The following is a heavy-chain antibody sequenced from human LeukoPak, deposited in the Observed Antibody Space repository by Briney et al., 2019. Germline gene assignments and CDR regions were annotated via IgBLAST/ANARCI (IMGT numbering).Heavy chain of an antibody. V-gene: IGHV4-34*01. J-gene: IGHJ3*02. D-gene: IGHD3-10*01. CDR2: INHSGST. CDR1: GGSSSGYY. CDR3: AIRGVIRAFDI. Sequence: SETLSLTCAVYGGSSSGYYWSWIRQPPGKGLEWIGEINHSGSTNYNPSLKSRVTISVDTSKNQFSLKLSSVTAADTAVYYCAIRGVIRAFDIWGQGTMVTVSS.